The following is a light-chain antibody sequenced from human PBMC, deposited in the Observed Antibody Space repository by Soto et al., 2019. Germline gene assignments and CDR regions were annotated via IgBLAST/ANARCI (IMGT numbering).Light chain of an antibody. V-gene: IGKV1-27*01. Sequence: DIPMTPSPSSLSASVGDRVTITCRASQGISNYLAWYQQKPGKVPKLQIYAAFTFQSGVPSRFSGSGSGTDFTLTISSLQTEGVATYYCQDYNSVPFTFGPGTKVDIK. CDR2: AAF. J-gene: IGKJ3*01. CDR3: QDYNSVPFT. CDR1: QGISNY.